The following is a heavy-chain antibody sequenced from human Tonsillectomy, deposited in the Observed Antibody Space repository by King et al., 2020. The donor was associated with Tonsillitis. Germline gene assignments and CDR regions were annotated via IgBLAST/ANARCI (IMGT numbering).Heavy chain of an antibody. CDR2: IYTSGST. Sequence: QLQESGPGLVKPSETLSLTCTVSGGSISSYYWSWIRQPAGKGLEWIGRIYTSGSTNYNPSLKSRVNMSVDTSKNQFSLKVSSVTAADTAVYYLARDLVEREGRSFDPWGQGTLVTVSS. V-gene: IGHV4-4*07. J-gene: IGHJ5*02. CDR3: ARDLVEREGRSFDP. CDR1: GGSISSYY. D-gene: IGHD1-26*01.